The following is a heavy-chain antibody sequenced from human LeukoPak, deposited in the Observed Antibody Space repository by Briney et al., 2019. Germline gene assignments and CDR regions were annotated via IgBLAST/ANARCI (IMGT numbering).Heavy chain of an antibody. V-gene: IGHV4-59*08. CDR3: ARGYWFYFDY. CDR2: IYYSGST. CDR1: GGSISSYY. Sequence: SETLSLTCTVSGGSISSYYWSWIRQPPGKGLEWIGYIYYSGSTNYNPSLKSRVTISVDTSKNQFSLKVSSVTAAGTAVYYCARGYWFYFDYWGQGTLVTVSS. D-gene: IGHD2-8*02. J-gene: IGHJ4*02.